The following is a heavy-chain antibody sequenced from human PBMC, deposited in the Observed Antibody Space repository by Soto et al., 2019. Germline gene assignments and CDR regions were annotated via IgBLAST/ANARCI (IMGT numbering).Heavy chain of an antibody. CDR1: GDTFTSYY. Sequence: QVQLVQSGAEVKKPGASVKISCKASGDTFTSYYMHWVRQAPGQGLEWMGIINPSGDTSYAQKFQGRVTMTRDTSTSAVYMVLSSLRSEDTAGYYCARVYCSGGGCYGIDYWGQGTLVTVSS. D-gene: IGHD2-15*01. V-gene: IGHV1-46*01. J-gene: IGHJ4*02. CDR3: ARVYCSGGGCYGIDY. CDR2: INPSGDT.